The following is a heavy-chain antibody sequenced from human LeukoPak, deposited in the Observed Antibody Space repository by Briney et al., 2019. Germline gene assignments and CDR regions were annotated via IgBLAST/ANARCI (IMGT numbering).Heavy chain of an antibody. CDR1: GYTFTSYY. D-gene: IGHD6-19*01. V-gene: IGHV1-46*01. CDR3: ARDDPLDKISSGWGP. Sequence: ASVKVSCKASGYTFTSYYMHWVRQAPGQGLEWMGIINPSDGSTSYAQKFQGRVTMTRDTSTSTVYMELSSLRSEDTAMYYCARDDPLDKISSGWGPWGQGTLVTVSS. CDR2: INPSDGST. J-gene: IGHJ5*02.